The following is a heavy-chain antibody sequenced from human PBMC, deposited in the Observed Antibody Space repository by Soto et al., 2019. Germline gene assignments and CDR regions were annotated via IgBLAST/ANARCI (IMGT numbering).Heavy chain of an antibody. D-gene: IGHD2-2*01. CDR2: IYYSGDT. Sequence: SETLSLTCTVSGGSISSHYWSWIRQPPGKGLEWIGYIYYSGDTNYKPSLKGRVTISVDTSKTQVSLKLSSVTAADTAVYYSARASPPGLPALFDSWGQGTLVTVSS. J-gene: IGHJ4*02. V-gene: IGHV4-59*11. CDR3: ARASPPGLPALFDS. CDR1: GGSISSHY.